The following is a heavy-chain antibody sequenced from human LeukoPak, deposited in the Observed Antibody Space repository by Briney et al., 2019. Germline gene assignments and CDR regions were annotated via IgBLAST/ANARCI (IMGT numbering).Heavy chain of an antibody. V-gene: IGHV3-23*01. CDR1: GFTFSSYA. CDR3: AKDRAAPGAFDI. Sequence: GGSLRLSCAASGFTFSSYAMSWVRQAPGEGLEWVSAISGSGGSTYYADSVKGRFTISRDNSKNTLYLQMNSLRAEDTAVYYCAKDRAAPGAFDIWGQGTMVTVSS. CDR2: ISGSGGST. D-gene: IGHD3-10*01. J-gene: IGHJ3*02.